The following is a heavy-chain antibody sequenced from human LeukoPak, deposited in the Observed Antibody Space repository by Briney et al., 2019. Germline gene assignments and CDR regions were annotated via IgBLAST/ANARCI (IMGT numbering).Heavy chain of an antibody. CDR1: GFTFSSYG. CDR3: ARLGTRYCTSTSCHSQFDF. CDR2: ISYDGSNK. D-gene: IGHD2-2*01. J-gene: IGHJ4*02. V-gene: IGHV3-30*03. Sequence: GGSLRLSCAASGFTFSSYGMHWVRQAPGKGLEWVAVISYDGSNKYYADSVKGRFTISRDNAKNSLYLQMNSLRAEDTALYYCARLGTRYCTSTSCHSQFDFWGQGTLVTVSS.